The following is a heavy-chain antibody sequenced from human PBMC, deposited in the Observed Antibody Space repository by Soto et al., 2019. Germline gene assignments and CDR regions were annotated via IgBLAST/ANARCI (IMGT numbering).Heavy chain of an antibody. CDR3: AKNKGFTSSPMDV. CDR1: GFTFSDYA. CDR2: ISKSGSTT. V-gene: IGHV3-23*01. D-gene: IGHD2-2*01. J-gene: IGHJ6*02. Sequence: GGSLRLSCAASGFTFSDYAISWVRQAPGEGLEWVSAISKSGSTTYYADSVKGRFTISRDNSKNTLYLQMNSLRSEDTAVYYCAKNKGFTSSPMDVWGQGATVTVSS.